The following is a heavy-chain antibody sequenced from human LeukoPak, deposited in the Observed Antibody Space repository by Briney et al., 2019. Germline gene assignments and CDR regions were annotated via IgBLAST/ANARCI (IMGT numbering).Heavy chain of an antibody. CDR2: ISAYNGNT. Sequence: ASVKVSCKASGYTFTSYGISWVRQAPGQGLEWMGWISAYNGNTNYAQKLQGRVTMTTDTSTSTAYMELRSLRSDDTAVYYCARILRDYYDSSGPDYWGQGTLVTVSS. V-gene: IGHV1-18*01. CDR1: GYTFTSYG. CDR3: ARILRDYYDSSGPDY. D-gene: IGHD3-22*01. J-gene: IGHJ4*02.